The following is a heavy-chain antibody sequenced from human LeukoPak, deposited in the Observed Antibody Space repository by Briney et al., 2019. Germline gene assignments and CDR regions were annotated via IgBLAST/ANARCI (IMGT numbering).Heavy chain of an antibody. J-gene: IGHJ3*02. D-gene: IGHD2-15*01. CDR3: ARPGYCSGDTCYVAFDI. CDR2: ITSSATT. CDR1: GFTFSDYY. V-gene: IGHV3-11*04. Sequence: PGGSLRLSCAASGFTFSDYYMTWIRQAPGKGLEWVSYITSSATTYYADSVKGRFTISRDNAKTSLYLQMNSLRAEDTAVYYCARPGYCSGDTCYVAFDIWGQGTMVTVSS.